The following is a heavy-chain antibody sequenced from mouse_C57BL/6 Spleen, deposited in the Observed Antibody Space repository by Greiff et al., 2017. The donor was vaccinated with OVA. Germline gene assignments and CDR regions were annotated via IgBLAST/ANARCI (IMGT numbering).Heavy chain of an antibody. D-gene: IGHD1-3*01. CDR3: AGGSSDFGD. Sequence: QVQLLPPGTALVKPGASVKLSCKASGYTFTSYWMPWVQQRPGQGLEWIGTINPSNGGTNYNEKFKGKDTLTVDKSSSTAYMHLGRLTSEDSAVDWCAGGSSDFGDWGQGTTLTVSS. CDR1: GYTFTSYW. V-gene: IGHV1-53*01. J-gene: IGHJ2*01. CDR2: INPSNGGT.